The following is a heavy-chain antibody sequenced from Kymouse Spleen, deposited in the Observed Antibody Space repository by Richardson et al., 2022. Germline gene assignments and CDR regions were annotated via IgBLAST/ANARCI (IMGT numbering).Heavy chain of an antibody. Sequence: QVQLQESGPGLVKPSGTLSLTCAVSGGSISSSNWWSWVRQPPGKGLEWIGEIYHSGSTNYNPSLKSRVTISVDKSKNQFSLKLSSVTAADTAVYYCARRYYYDSSGYPYYYYYYGMDVWGQGTTVTVSS. CDR3: ARRYYYDSSGYPYYYYYYGMDV. J-gene: IGHJ6*02. CDR1: GGSISSSNW. D-gene: IGHD3-22*01. CDR2: IYHSGST. V-gene: IGHV4-4*02.